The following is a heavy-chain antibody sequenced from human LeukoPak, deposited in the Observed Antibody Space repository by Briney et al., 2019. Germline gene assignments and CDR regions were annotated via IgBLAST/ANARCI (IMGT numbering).Heavy chain of an antibody. CDR2: ISYDGSNK. D-gene: IGHD2-15*01. J-gene: IGHJ4*02. CDR1: GFTFSSYA. CDR3: ARDRDIVVVVAASLDY. V-gene: IGHV3-30-3*01. Sequence: GGSLRLSCAASGFTFSSYAMHWVRQAPGKGLEWVAVISYDGSNKYYADSEKGRFTISRDNSKNTLYLQMNSLRAEDTAVYYCARDRDIVVVVAASLDYWGQGTLVTVSS.